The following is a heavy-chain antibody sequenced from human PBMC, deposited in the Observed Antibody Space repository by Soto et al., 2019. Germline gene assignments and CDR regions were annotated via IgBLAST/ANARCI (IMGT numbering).Heavy chain of an antibody. Sequence: QVQLVQSGAEVKKPGASVKVSCKASGYTFTGYYMHWVRQAPGQGLEWMGWINPNSGGTNYAQKFQGWVTMTRDTAISTAYMEVSRLRSDDTAVYYCARGGYCSSTSCRRGGYYYYYMDVWGKGTTVTVSS. CDR1: GYTFTGYY. V-gene: IGHV1-2*04. D-gene: IGHD2-2*01. CDR2: INPNSGGT. CDR3: ARGGYCSSTSCRRGGYYYYYMDV. J-gene: IGHJ6*03.